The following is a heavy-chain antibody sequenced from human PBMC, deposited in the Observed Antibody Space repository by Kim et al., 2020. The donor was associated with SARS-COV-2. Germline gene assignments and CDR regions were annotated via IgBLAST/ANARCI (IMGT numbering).Heavy chain of an antibody. V-gene: IGHV3-30*04. CDR1: GFTFSSYA. J-gene: IGHJ3*01. CDR3: ARWPRPYSSGWSRYDAF. CDR2: ISYDGSNK. D-gene: IGHD6-19*01. Sequence: GGSLRLSCAASGFTFSSYAMHWVRQAPGKGLEWVAVISYDGSNKYYADSVKGRFTISRDNSKNTLYLQMNSLRAEDTAVYYCARWPRPYSSGWSRYDAF.